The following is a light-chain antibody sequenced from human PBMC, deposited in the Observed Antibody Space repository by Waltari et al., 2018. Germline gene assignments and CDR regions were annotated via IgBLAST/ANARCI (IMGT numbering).Light chain of an antibody. CDR1: QSLVRSDGNTY. J-gene: IGKJ1*01. CDR2: KIS. Sequence: DVVMTQSPLSLPVTLGQPASISCRSSQSLVRSDGNTYLNWFQQRPGQSARRLIYKISNRDSGVPDRFSGSGSGTDFTLKISRVEAEDVGVYYCMQGTYWPTFGQGTKVEIK. V-gene: IGKV2-30*02. CDR3: MQGTYWPT.